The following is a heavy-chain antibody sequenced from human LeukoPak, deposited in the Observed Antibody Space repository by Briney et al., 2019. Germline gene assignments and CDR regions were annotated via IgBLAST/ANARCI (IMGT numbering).Heavy chain of an antibody. D-gene: IGHD6-19*01. CDR2: IYPGDSDT. Sequence: GESLKISCKGSGYSFTSFWIGWVRKMPGKGLEWMGIIYPGDSDTGYSPSFQGQVTISADKSINTAYLQWSLKASDTAMYYCARRVSSGWYLDYWGQGTLVTVSS. CDR3: ARRVSSGWYLDY. V-gene: IGHV5-51*01. J-gene: IGHJ4*02. CDR1: GYSFTSFW.